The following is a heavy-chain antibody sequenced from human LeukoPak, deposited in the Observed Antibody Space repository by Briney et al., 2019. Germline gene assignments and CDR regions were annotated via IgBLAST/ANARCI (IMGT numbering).Heavy chain of an antibody. CDR2: ISSSSSTI. Sequence: PGGSLRLSXAASGFTFSSYSMNWVRQAPGKGLEWVSYISSSSSTIYSADSVKGRFTIARDNAKNSLYLQMNSLRAEDTAVYYCATDRCSTFDYWGQGILVTVSS. J-gene: IGHJ4*02. CDR3: ATDRCSTFDY. V-gene: IGHV3-48*01. CDR1: GFTFSSYS. D-gene: IGHD6-13*01.